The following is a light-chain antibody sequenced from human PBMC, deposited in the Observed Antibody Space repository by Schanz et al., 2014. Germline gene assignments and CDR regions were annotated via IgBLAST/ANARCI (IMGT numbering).Light chain of an antibody. CDR3: SSHGGSRV. CDR1: SSDVGGYNY. V-gene: IGLV2-8*01. J-gene: IGLJ3*02. Sequence: QSALTQPPSASGSPGQSVTISCTGTSSDVGGYNYVSWYQQHPGKAPKLMIYEVNKRPSGVPDRFTGSKSGNTASLTVSGLQAEDEADYYCSSHGGSRVFGGGTKVTVL. CDR2: EVN.